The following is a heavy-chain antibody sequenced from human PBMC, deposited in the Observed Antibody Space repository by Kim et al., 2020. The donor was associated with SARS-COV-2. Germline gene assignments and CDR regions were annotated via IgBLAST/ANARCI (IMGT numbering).Heavy chain of an antibody. D-gene: IGHD3-16*01. CDR3: ARPYRGGSFDI. CDR2: IKQDASVI. J-gene: IGHJ3*02. V-gene: IGHV3-7*01. CDR1: GFTFSSYW. Sequence: GGSLRLSCAASGFTFSSYWMSWVRQAPGKGLEWVASIKQDASVIFSVDSVRGRFTISRDNAKNSLSLQLDSLSAEDAALYFCARPYRGGSFDIWGQGTMVTVSS.